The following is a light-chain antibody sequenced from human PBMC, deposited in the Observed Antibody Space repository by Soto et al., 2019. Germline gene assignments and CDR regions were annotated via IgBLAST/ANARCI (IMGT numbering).Light chain of an antibody. CDR2: LEGSGSY. CDR3: ETWDSNTVV. V-gene: IGLV4-60*03. J-gene: IGLJ2*01. Sequence: QSVLTQSSSASASLGSSVKLTCTLSSGHSSYIIAWHQQQPGKAPRYLMKLEGSGSYNKGSGVPDRFSGSSSGADRYLTISNLQSEDEADYYCETWDSNTVVFGGGTQLTFL. CDR1: SGHSSYI.